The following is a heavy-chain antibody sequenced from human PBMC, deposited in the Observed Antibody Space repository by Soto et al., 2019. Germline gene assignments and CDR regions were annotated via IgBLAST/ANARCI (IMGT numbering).Heavy chain of an antibody. CDR3: AITSPLLWFGDTGGWFDP. Sequence: QLQLQESGPGLVKPSETLSLTCTVSGGSISSSSYYWGWIRQPPGKGLEWIGSIYYSGSTYYNPSLKSRVTISVDTSKNQFSLKLSSVTAADTAVYYCAITSPLLWFGDTGGWFDPWGQGTLVTVSS. D-gene: IGHD3-10*01. CDR1: GGSISSSSYY. J-gene: IGHJ5*02. V-gene: IGHV4-39*01. CDR2: IYYSGST.